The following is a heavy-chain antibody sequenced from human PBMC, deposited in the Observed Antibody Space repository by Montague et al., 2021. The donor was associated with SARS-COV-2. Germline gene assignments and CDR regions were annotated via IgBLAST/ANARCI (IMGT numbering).Heavy chain of an antibody. Sequence: CAISGDSVSSNSPAWNLIRPSPSRPLTWRGRTYYSSKWYNDYAVSVKSRITINPDTSKIQISLQLNSVTPEDTAVYYCARTSASSDYWGQGTLVTVSS. CDR1: GDSVSSNSPA. V-gene: IGHV6-1*01. J-gene: IGHJ4*02. D-gene: IGHD1-26*01. CDR3: ARTSASSDY. CDR2: TYYSSKWYN.